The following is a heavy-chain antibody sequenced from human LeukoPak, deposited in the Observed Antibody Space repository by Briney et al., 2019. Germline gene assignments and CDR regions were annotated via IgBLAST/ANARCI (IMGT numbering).Heavy chain of an antibody. D-gene: IGHD3-10*01. Sequence: PSETLSLTCTVSGGSISNYYWSCIRQPPGKGLEWIGYIYYSGSTNYNPSLKSRVSISLDTSKNHFSLKLSSVTAADTAVYYCASGEVTFDYWGQGTLVTVSS. CDR2: IYYSGST. V-gene: IGHV4-59*01. CDR3: ASGEVTFDY. CDR1: GGSISNYY. J-gene: IGHJ4*02.